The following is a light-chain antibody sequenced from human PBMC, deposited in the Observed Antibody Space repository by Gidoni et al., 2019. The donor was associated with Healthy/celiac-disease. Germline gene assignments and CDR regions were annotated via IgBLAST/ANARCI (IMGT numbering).Light chain of an antibody. J-gene: IGKJ1*01. CDR2: AAS. CDR3: QQSYRTPRA. Sequence: DIQMTQSPSSLSASVGDRVTITCRASQSISSYLNWYQQKPGKAPKLLIYAASGLQSGVPSRFNGGESGTDFTLPISSLQPEDFATYSCQQSYRTPRAFGQGTKVEIK. V-gene: IGKV1-39*01. CDR1: QSISSY.